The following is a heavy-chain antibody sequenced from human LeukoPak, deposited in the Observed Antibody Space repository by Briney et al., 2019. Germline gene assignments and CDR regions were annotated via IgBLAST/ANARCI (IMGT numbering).Heavy chain of an antibody. V-gene: IGHV1-18*04. CDR1: GYTFTSYG. CDR3: ARFKRVWFGELLLGYYYGMDV. CDR2: ISAYNGNT. J-gene: IGHJ6*04. D-gene: IGHD3-10*01. Sequence: GASVKVSCKASGYTFTSYGISWVRQAPGQGLEWMGRISAYNGNTNYAQKLQGRVTMTTDTSTSTAYMELRSLRSDDTAVYYCARFKRVWFGELLLGYYYGMDVWGKGTTVTVSS.